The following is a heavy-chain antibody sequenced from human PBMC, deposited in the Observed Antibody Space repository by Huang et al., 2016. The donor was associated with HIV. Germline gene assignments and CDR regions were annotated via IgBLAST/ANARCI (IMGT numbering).Heavy chain of an antibody. J-gene: IGHJ5*02. CDR2: SYYNGTN. CDR3: ARVLRSADCDQ. V-gene: IGHV4-59*11. D-gene: IGHD2-21*01. Sequence: QVQIQESGPGLVKPSETLSLTCTVSGESITSHFWCWIRQPPGKGLEWIGISYYNGTNNTNPSLNSRVSQSGATSMDHFSLKLTSLTAMDTAVYYCARVLRSADCDQWGQGRLVTVSS. CDR1: GESITSHF.